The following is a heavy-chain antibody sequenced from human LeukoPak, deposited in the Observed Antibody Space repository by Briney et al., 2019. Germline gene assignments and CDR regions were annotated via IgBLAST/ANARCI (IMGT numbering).Heavy chain of an antibody. J-gene: IGHJ6*02. Sequence: SETLSLTCTVSGGSISSTSYYWGWIRQPPGKGLAWIGAVFYSGSTYCNPSLKSRVTISLDTSKNQFSLRLSSVTAADTAVYFCARRRQNYAVDVWGQGTTVTVSS. CDR3: ARRRQNYAVDV. CDR2: VFYSGST. V-gene: IGHV4-39*01. CDR1: GGSISSTSYY.